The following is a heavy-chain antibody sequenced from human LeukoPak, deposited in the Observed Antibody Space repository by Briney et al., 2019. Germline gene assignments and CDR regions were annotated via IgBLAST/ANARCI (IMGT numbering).Heavy chain of an antibody. J-gene: IGHJ4*02. CDR3: ARAGPGYYFDY. V-gene: IGHV3-13*01. D-gene: IGHD7-27*01. CDR1: GFTFSSYD. Sequence: PGGSLRLSCAASGFTFSSYDMHWVRQATGKGLEWVSDIGTAGDTYYPGSVKGRFTISRENAKNSLYLQMNSLRAGDTAVYYCARAGPGYYFDYWGQGTLVTVSS. CDR2: IGTAGDT.